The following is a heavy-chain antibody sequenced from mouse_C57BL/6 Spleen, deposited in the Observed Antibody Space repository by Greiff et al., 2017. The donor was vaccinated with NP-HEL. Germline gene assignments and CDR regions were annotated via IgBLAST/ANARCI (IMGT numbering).Heavy chain of an antibody. CDR3: AISGGGNYEGCDMDY. D-gene: IGHD2-1*01. CDR1: GYTFTSYW. V-gene: IGHV1-64*01. CDR2: IHPNSGST. J-gene: IGHJ4*01. Sequence: QVQLQQPGAELVKPGASVKLSCTASGYTFTSYWMHWVKQRPGQGLEWIGMIHPNSGSTNYTEKFKSKATLTVDKSSSTAYMQLSRLTSEDSAVEDSAISGGGNYEGCDMDYWGQGTTVTVSS.